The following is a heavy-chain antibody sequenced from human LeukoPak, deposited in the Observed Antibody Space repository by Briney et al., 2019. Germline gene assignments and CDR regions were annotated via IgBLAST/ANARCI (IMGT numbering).Heavy chain of an antibody. CDR3: ARIRGYYSRYYYYGMDV. D-gene: IGHD3-3*01. V-gene: IGHV4-34*01. CDR1: GGSFSGYY. Sequence: PSETLSITCAVYGGSFSGYYWSWIRQPPGKGLEWIGEINHSGSTNYNPSLKSRVTISVDTSKNQFSLKLSSVTAADTAVYYCARIRGYYSRYYYYGMDVWGQGTTVTVSS. J-gene: IGHJ6*02. CDR2: INHSGST.